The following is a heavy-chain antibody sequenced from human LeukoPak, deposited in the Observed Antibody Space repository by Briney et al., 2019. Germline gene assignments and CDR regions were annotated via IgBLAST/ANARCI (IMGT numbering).Heavy chain of an antibody. V-gene: IGHV1-24*01. D-gene: IGHD3-22*01. CDR2: FDAEDGET. CDR3: ATDGNYYDSSGYYKR. J-gene: IGHJ4*02. CDR1: GYTLTELS. Sequence: GASVKVSCKVSGYTLTELSMHWVRQAPGKGLEWMGGFDAEDGETIYAQKFQGGVTMTEDTSTDTAYMELSSLTSEDTAVYYCATDGNYYDSSGYYKRWGQGTLVTVSS.